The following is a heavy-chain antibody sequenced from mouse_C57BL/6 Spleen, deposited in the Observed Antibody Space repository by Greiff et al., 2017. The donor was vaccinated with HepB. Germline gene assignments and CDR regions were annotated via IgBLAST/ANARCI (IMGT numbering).Heavy chain of an antibody. CDR1: GYTFTSYW. D-gene: IGHD1-1*01. CDR3: ARRDGSSYEYFDV. CDR2: INPSSGYT. V-gene: IGHV1-7*01. Sequence: VMLVESGAELAKPGASVKLSCKASGYTFTSYWMHWVKQRPGQGLEWIGYINPSSGYTKYNQKFKDKATLTADKSSSTAYMQLSSLTYEDSAVYYCARRDGSSYEYFDVWGTGTTVTVSS. J-gene: IGHJ1*03.